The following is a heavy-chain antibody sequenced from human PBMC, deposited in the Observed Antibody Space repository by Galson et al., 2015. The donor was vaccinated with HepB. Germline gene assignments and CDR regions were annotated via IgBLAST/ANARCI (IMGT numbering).Heavy chain of an antibody. D-gene: IGHD6-13*01. CDR3: TRDRLSSWPFDAFDI. CDR2: IRSKAYGGTT. J-gene: IGHJ3*02. V-gene: IGHV3-49*03. CDR1: GFTFGDYA. Sequence: SLRLSCAASGFTFGDYAMSWFRQAPGKGLEWVGFIRSKAYGGTTEYAASVKGRFTISRDDSKSIAYLQMNSLKTEDTAVYYCTRDRLSSWPFDAFDIWGQGTMVTVSS.